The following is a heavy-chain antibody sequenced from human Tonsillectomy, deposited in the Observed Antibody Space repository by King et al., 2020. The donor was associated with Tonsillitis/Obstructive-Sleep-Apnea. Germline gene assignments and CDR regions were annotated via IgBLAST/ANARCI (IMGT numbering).Heavy chain of an antibody. CDR3: AREDPTGKIDY. Sequence: VQLVESGGGLVQPGGSLRLSCAASGFTFSSYWLHWVRQAPGKGLVWVSRINSDGSSTNYADSVKGRFTISRDNAKNTLYLQMNSLRAEDTAVYYCAREDPTGKIDYWDQGTLVTVSS. V-gene: IGHV3-74*01. J-gene: IGHJ4*02. CDR1: GFTFSSYW. D-gene: IGHD1-1*01. CDR2: INSDGSST.